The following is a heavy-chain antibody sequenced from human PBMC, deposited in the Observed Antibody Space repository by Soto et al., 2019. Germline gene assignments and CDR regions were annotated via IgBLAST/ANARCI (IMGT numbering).Heavy chain of an antibody. CDR1: GFTFSNAW. D-gene: IGHD3-16*02. CDR2: IKSKTDGGTT. CDR3: TTDHIPAYYDYVWGSYRPQAFDI. V-gene: IGHV3-15*01. J-gene: IGHJ3*02. Sequence: GGSLRLCCAASGFTFSNAWMSWVRQAPGKGLEWVGRIKSKTDGGTTDYAAPVKGRFTISRDDSKNTLYLQMNSLKTEDTAVYYCTTDHIPAYYDYVWGSYRPQAFDIWGQGTMVTVSS.